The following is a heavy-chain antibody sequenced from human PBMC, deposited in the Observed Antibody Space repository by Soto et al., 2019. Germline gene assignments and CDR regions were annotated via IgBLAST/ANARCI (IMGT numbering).Heavy chain of an antibody. CDR2: ISGSGGTK. CDR1: GFTFSSYA. J-gene: IGHJ4*02. D-gene: IGHD1-26*01. CDR3: AKDRLGATPYFFDY. V-gene: IGHV3-23*01. Sequence: EVQLLGSGGGLVQPGGSLRLSCAASGFTFSSYAMSWVRQAPGKGLEWVSGISGSGGTKYHADSVKGRFTISRDNSKNTLYLQMNSLRAEDTALYYCAKDRLGATPYFFDYWGQGTLVTVSS.